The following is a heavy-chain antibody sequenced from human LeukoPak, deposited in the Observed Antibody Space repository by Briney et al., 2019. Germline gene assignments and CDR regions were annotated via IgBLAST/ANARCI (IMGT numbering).Heavy chain of an antibody. Sequence: GSLRLSCTASGFTFNNYAMTWVRQAPGKGLEWIGEIKHSGSTNYHPSLKSRVNLSVDTSKNQFSLKLNSVTAADTAVYYCARIPPPGATAYGVVDYWGQGTLITVSS. CDR3: ARIPPPGATAYGVVDY. D-gene: IGHD3-16*01. CDR2: IKHSGST. V-gene: IGHV4-34*01. CDR1: GFTFNNYA. J-gene: IGHJ4*02.